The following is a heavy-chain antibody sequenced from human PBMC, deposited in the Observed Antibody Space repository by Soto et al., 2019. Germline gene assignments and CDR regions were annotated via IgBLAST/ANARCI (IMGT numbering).Heavy chain of an antibody. CDR1: GGSISSYY. CDR2: IYYSGST. CDR3: ARTLNYDYIWGTPRVPHPKSKADYYYMDV. J-gene: IGHJ6*03. D-gene: IGHD3-16*01. Sequence: SETLSLTCTVSGGSISSYYWSWIRQPPGKGLEWIGYIYYSGSTNYNPSLKSRVTISVDTSKNQFSLKLSSVTAADTAVYYCARTLNYDYIWGTPRVPHPKSKADYYYMDVWGKGTTVTVSS. V-gene: IGHV4-59*01.